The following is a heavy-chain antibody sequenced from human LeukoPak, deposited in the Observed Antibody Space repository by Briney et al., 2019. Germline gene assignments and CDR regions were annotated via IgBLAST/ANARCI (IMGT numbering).Heavy chain of an antibody. J-gene: IGHJ4*02. Sequence: PGGSLRLSCAASGFTVSSNYMSWVRQAPGKGLEWVSVIYSGGGTYYADSVKGRFTISRDNAKNSLYLQINSLRAEDTAVYYCARIVPGLGSRWDYFEYWGQGTLVTVSS. D-gene: IGHD6-13*01. V-gene: IGHV3-66*01. CDR1: GFTVSSNY. CDR2: IYSGGGT. CDR3: ARIVPGLGSRWDYFEY.